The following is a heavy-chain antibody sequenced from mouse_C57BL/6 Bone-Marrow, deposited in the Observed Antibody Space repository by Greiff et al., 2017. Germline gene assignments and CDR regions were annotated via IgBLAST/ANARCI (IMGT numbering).Heavy chain of an antibody. V-gene: IGHV5-6*01. J-gene: IGHJ2*01. Sequence: EVQLVESGGDLVKPGGSLKLSCAASGFTFSSYGMSCVRQTPDKRLEWVATISSGGSYTYYPDSVKGRFTISRDNAKNTLYLQMSSLKSEDTAMYYCARLDYWGQGTTLTVSS. CDR1: GFTFSSYG. CDR3: ARLDY. CDR2: ISSGGSYT.